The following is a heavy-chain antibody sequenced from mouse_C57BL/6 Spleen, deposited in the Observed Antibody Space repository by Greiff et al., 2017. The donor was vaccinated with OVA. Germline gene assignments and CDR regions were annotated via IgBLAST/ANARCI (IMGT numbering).Heavy chain of an antibody. Sequence: VQLQQSGAELVRPGASVTLSCKASGYTFTDYEMHWVKQTPVHGLVWIGAIDPETGGTAYNQKFKGKAILTADKSSSTAYMELRSLTSEDSAVYYCTRSSYMVTTRGFAYWGQGTLVTVSA. V-gene: IGHV1-15*01. CDR3: TRSSYMVTTRGFAY. D-gene: IGHD2-2*01. CDR2: IDPETGGT. CDR1: GYTFTDYE. J-gene: IGHJ3*01.